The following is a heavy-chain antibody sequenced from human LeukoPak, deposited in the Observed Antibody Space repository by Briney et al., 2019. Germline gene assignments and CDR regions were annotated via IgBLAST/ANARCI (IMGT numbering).Heavy chain of an antibody. CDR1: AFTFSNSA. V-gene: IGHV3-23*01. D-gene: IGHD6-13*01. Sequence: GGSLRLSCAASAFTFSNSAMNWVRQAPGKGLEWLSFMSSGGGDTYYADSVKGRFTISRDNSKNTLYLQMNSLRVEDTAVYYCAKGGSSWSRTYFDYWGQGTLVTVSS. CDR2: MSSGGGDT. CDR3: AKGGSSWSRTYFDY. J-gene: IGHJ4*02.